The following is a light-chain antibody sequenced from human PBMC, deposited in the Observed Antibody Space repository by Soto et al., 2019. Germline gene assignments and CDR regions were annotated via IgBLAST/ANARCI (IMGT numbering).Light chain of an antibody. CDR3: QHYNSYST. V-gene: IGKV1-5*03. J-gene: IGKJ1*01. Sequence: DTSMTESPPTLSASVGDRVTILSRASQSISSWLAWHQQKPGTAPKLLIYKASSLESGVPSSISGSGSGTEFTITIRRMQPEEFASYDCQHYNSYSTFGQGTKVDIK. CDR2: KAS. CDR1: QSISSW.